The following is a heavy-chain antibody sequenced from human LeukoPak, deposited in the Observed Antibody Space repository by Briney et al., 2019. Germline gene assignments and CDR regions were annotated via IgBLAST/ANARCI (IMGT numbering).Heavy chain of an antibody. V-gene: IGHV1-2*02. CDR3: ARKSRSGSAKS. Sequence: ASVKVSCKSSGYTFTGYYIHWVRQAPGQGLEWMGWTNPNSGGTNYAQKFQGRVTMTRNTSISTAYMELSSLRSEDTAVYYCARKSRSGSAKSWGQGTLVTVST. D-gene: IGHD3-3*01. J-gene: IGHJ4*02. CDR1: GYTFTGYY. CDR2: TNPNSGGT.